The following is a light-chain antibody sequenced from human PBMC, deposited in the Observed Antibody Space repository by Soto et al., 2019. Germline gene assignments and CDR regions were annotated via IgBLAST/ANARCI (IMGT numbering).Light chain of an antibody. Sequence: EIVLTQSPVTLSLSPGERATLSCRASQSISKYLAWSQQKPGQAPRLLIYDASNRAAGIPARFTGSGSGTDFTLTISSLEPEDFAVYYCQQRSNWRGTFGGGTKVEIK. CDR3: QQRSNWRGT. CDR2: DAS. V-gene: IGKV3-11*01. J-gene: IGKJ4*01. CDR1: QSISKY.